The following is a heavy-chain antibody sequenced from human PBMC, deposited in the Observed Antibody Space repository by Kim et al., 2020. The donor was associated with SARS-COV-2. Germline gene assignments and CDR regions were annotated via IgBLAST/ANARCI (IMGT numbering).Heavy chain of an antibody. J-gene: IGHJ2*01. CDR2: IYSGGST. CDR3: ARSYDSSGLGLVLYPWDCYFDL. CDR1: GFTVRSNY. V-gene: IGHV3-53*01. D-gene: IGHD3-22*01. Sequence: GGSLRLSCAASGFTVRSNYMSWVRQAPGKGLEWVSVIYSGGSTHYADSVKGRFTISRDSSQNTLYLQMNSLRSEDTAVYYCARSYDSSGLGLVLYPWDCYFDLWGRGTLVSVSS.